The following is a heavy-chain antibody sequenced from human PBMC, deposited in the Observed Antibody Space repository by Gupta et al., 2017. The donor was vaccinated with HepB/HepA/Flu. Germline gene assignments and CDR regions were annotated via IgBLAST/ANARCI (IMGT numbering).Heavy chain of an antibody. D-gene: IGHD1-26*01. J-gene: IGHJ4*02. CDR1: GFTFSSYA. CDR3: AKGIREGASNTGFDY. Sequence: EVQLLESGGGLVQPGGSLRLSCAAPGFTFSSYAITWVRQAPGKGLEWVSTISGSDGSTYYADSVKGRFTISISRDNSKNTLYLQMNSLRAEDTAVYYCAKGIREGASNTGFDYWGQGTLVTVSS. CDR2: ISGSDGST. V-gene: IGHV3-23*01.